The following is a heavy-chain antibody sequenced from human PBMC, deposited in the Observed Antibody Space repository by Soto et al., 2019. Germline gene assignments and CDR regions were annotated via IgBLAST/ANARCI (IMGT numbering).Heavy chain of an antibody. V-gene: IGHV2-5*02. Sequence: QITLKESGPTLVKPTQTLTLTCTFSGFSLSTNGMGVGWIRQPPGKALEWLALIHWDDDRRYSPSLESRLTTTKDTTKTQVALRVAKVDPVETATYYCAQGLCGQNCYPTPFETGARGPLVPVSP. CDR1: GFSLSTNGMG. CDR2: IHWDDDR. CDR3: AQGLCGQNCYPTPFET. J-gene: IGHJ4*02. D-gene: IGHD2-15*01.